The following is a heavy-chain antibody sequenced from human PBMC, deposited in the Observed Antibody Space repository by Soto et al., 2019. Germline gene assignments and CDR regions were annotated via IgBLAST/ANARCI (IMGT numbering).Heavy chain of an antibody. J-gene: IGHJ4*02. CDR2: IYYSGST. CDR1: GGSISSYY. Sequence: SETLSLTCTVSGGSISSYYWSWIRQPPGKGLEWVGYIYYSGSTNYNPYLKSRVTISVDTSKNQFSLKLSTVTAADTAVYYCARVVGDDSSGYLDYWGQGTLVTVSS. CDR3: ARVVGDDSSGYLDY. V-gene: IGHV4-59*01. D-gene: IGHD3-22*01.